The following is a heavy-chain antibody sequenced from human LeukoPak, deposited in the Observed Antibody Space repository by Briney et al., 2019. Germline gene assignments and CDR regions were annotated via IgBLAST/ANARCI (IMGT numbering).Heavy chain of an antibody. J-gene: IGHJ6*03. CDR1: GFAFSSYA. Sequence: GSLRLSCAASGFAFSSYAMHWVRQGPGKGLEWVALVSYDGGSKYYADSVKGRITISRDNSYNTVSLQMNSLRDEDTGVYYCAKGLRTGVGPYMGYHYYMDVWGKGATVTVSS. D-gene: IGHD3-16*01. CDR3: AKGLRTGVGPYMGYHYYMDV. CDR2: VSYDGGSK. V-gene: IGHV3-30-3*01.